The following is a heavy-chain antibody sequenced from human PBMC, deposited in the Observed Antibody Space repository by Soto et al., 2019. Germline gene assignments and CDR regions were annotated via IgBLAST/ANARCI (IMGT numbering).Heavy chain of an antibody. D-gene: IGHD2-8*01. V-gene: IGHV4-31*03. CDR1: GGSISSGGYY. CDR2: IYYIGST. J-gene: IGHJ2*01. CDR3: ARAARMGYFDL. Sequence: QVQLQESGPGLVKPSQTLSLTCTVSGGSISSGGYYWSWIRQHPGKGLEWIGYIYYIGSTYHNPSLNSRVTRSVDTSKNQFSLKLSSVTAADTAGYYCARAARMGYFDLWGRGTLVTVAS.